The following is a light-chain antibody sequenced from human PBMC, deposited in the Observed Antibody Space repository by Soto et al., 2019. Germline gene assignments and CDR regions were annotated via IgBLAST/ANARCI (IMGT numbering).Light chain of an antibody. CDR1: QSVSSN. CDR3: QQYYDWPIT. CDR2: GAS. Sequence: EIVLTHSPGTLSLSPWERATLSSRASQSVSSNLAWYQQKPGQAPRLLIYGASTRATGIPARFSGSGSGTEFTLTISSLQSEDFAVYYCQQYYDWPITFGQGTRLEIK. J-gene: IGKJ5*01. V-gene: IGKV3-15*01.